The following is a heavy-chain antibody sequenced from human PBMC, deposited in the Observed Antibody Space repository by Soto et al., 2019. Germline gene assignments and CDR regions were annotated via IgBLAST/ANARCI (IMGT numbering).Heavy chain of an antibody. V-gene: IGHV3-23*01. Sequence: AGSLRLSCAASGFSFSNFAMSWVRQAPGTGLEWVSSISGSGDKTYYLDSVKGRFTISRDNSKNTLYLHMNSLGAEDTAVYFCAKDYASTWYWYFDPWGQGTLVTVSS. D-gene: IGHD6-13*01. CDR2: ISGSGDKT. CDR3: AKDYASTWYWYFDP. CDR1: GFSFSNFA. J-gene: IGHJ5*02.